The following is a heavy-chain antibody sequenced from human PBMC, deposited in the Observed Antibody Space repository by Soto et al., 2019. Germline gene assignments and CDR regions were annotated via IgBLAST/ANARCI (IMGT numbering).Heavy chain of an antibody. D-gene: IGHD2-21*01. CDR3: ARLLSRPLWDYYYGMDV. Sequence: EVQLVESGGGLVQPGGSLRLSCAASGFTFSSYSMNWVRQAPGKGLEWVSYISSSSSTIYYADSVKGRFTISRDNAKNSLYLQMNSLRDEDTAVYYCARLLSRPLWDYYYGMDVWGQGTTVTVSS. CDR1: GFTFSSYS. J-gene: IGHJ6*02. V-gene: IGHV3-48*02. CDR2: ISSSSSTI.